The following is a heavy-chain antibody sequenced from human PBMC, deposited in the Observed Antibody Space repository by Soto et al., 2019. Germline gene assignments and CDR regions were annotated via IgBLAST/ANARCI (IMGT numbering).Heavy chain of an antibody. J-gene: IGHJ5*02. CDR2: VYRSGST. CDR3: ARNGVYSLGS. V-gene: IGHV4-4*02. Sequence: QVQLQESGPGLVKRSGTLSLTCAVSGGSISSDNWWNWVRQPPGQGLEWIGEVYRSGSTNYDPSLKSRVTISIDMSKNQCSLTLTSVTAADTAMYYCARNGVYSLGSWGQGTLVTVSS. CDR1: GGSISSDNW. D-gene: IGHD4-17*01.